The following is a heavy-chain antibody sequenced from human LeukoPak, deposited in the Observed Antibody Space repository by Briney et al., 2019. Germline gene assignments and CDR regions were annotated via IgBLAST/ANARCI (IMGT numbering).Heavy chain of an antibody. J-gene: IGHJ3*02. D-gene: IGHD3-22*01. CDR2: IKSKTDGGTT. CDR1: GFTFSNAW. CDR3: TTVNYYYDSSGYYRDAFDI. V-gene: IGHV3-15*01. Sequence: GGSLRLSCAASGFTFSNAWMSWVRQAPGKGLEWVGRIKSKTDGGTTDYAAPVKGRFTISRDDSKNTLYLQMNSLKTEDTAVYYCTTVNYYYDSSGYYRDAFDIWGQGTMVTVSS.